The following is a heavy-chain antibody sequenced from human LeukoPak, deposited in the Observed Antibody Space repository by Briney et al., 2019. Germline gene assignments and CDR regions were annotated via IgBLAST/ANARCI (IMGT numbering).Heavy chain of an antibody. D-gene: IGHD2-15*01. CDR1: GGTFSSYA. CDR3: AIPSHRRSEYYYYYYMDV. Sequence: SVKVSCKASGGTFSSYAISWVRQAPGQGLEWMGRIIPIFGTANYAQKFQGRVTITTDESTSTAYMELSSLRSEDTAVYYCAIPSHRRSEYYYYYYMDVWGKGTTVTVSS. V-gene: IGHV1-69*05. J-gene: IGHJ6*03. CDR2: IIPIFGTA.